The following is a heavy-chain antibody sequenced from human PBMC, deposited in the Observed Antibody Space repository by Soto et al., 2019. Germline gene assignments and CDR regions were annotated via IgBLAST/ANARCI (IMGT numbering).Heavy chain of an antibody. CDR1: GGTFSSYA. D-gene: IGHD2-15*01. CDR2: IIPIFGTA. J-gene: IGHJ4*02. CDR3: ARDRRGYCSGGSCYSLGY. V-gene: IGHV1-69*06. Sequence: QVQLVQSGAEVKKPGSSVKVSCKASGGTFSSYAISWVRQAPGQGLEWMGGIIPIFGTANYAQKFQGRVTITADKSTSTAYMELSSLRSEDTAVYYCARDRRGYCSGGSCYSLGYWGQGTLVTVSS.